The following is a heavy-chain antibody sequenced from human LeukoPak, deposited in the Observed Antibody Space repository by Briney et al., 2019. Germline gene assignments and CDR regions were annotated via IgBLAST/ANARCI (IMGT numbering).Heavy chain of an antibody. CDR1: GFTFSSYW. CDR3: AELGITMIGGV. Sequence: PGGSLRLSCAASGFTFSSYWMSWVRQAPGKGLEWVANIKHDGSEKYCVDSVKGRFTISRDNAKNSLYLQMNSLRAEDTAVYYCAELGITMIGGVWGKGTTVTISS. V-gene: IGHV3-7*01. D-gene: IGHD3-10*02. J-gene: IGHJ6*04. CDR2: IKHDGSEK.